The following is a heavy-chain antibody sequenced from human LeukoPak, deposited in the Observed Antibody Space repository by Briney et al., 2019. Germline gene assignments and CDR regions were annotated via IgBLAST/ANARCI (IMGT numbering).Heavy chain of an antibody. CDR1: GFTVSSNY. J-gene: IGHJ4*02. V-gene: IGHV3-66*02. CDR2: IYSGGST. D-gene: IGHD4-11*01. CDR3: ARDRDYSNLLDY. Sequence: PGGSLRLSCAASGFTVSSNYISWVRQAPGKGLEWVSVIYSGGSTYYADSVKGRFTLSRDNSKNTRSLQINSLRAEDTAVYYCARDRDYSNLLDYWGQGTLVTVSS.